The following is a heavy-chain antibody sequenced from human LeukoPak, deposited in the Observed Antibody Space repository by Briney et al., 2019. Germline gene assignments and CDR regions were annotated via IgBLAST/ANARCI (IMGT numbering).Heavy chain of an antibody. D-gene: IGHD3-22*01. CDR3: ARDRPLHYYDSSGYGY. V-gene: IGHV3-21*01. J-gene: IGHJ4*02. Sequence: GGSLRLSCAASGFTFSSYSMNWVRQAPGKGLEWVSSISSSSSYIYYADSVKGRFTISRDNAKNLLYLQMNSLRAEDTAVYYCARDRPLHYYDSSGYGYWGQGTLVTVSS. CDR1: GFTFSSYS. CDR2: ISSSSSYI.